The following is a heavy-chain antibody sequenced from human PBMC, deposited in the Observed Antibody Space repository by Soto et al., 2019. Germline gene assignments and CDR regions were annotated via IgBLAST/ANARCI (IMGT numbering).Heavy chain of an antibody. Sequence: QVHLVQSGVEVKTPGASVKVSCQASGYTFFTYDISWVRQAPGHGLEWMGWISTYSGDTKYAQKFQGRVTMTTETSTTTAYLELRSLRSDDTAVYYCARHHGPTTSENWFDPWGQGTLVTVSS. CDR3: ARHHGPTTSENWFDP. D-gene: IGHD5-12*01. J-gene: IGHJ5*02. V-gene: IGHV1-18*01. CDR1: GYTFFTYD. CDR2: ISTYSGDT.